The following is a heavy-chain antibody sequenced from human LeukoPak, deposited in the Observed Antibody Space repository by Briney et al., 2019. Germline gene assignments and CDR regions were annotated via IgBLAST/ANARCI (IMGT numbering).Heavy chain of an antibody. J-gene: IGHJ4*02. V-gene: IGHV1-2*02. Sequence: ASVKVSCKASGYTFTSYYIHWVRQAPGQGLEWMGWINPNSGDTNYAQKFQGRVTMTRDTSITTAYMELSSLRSDDTAVYYCARVFGSSGSHLPGDYWGQGTLVTVSS. CDR2: INPNSGDT. CDR3: ARVFGSSGSHLPGDY. CDR1: GYTFTSYY. D-gene: IGHD6-19*01.